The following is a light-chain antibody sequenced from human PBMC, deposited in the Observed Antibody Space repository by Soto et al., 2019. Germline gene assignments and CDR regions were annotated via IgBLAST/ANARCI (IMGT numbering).Light chain of an antibody. Sequence: EIVLTQSPATLSLSPGERATLSCRASQSVSSYLAWYQQKPGQAPRLLIYDASNRATGIPARFSGSGSGTDFTLTISSLEPEDFAVYYCQQRGNWPLTVGGGTKVEI. J-gene: IGKJ4*01. CDR3: QQRGNWPLT. V-gene: IGKV3-11*01. CDR1: QSVSSY. CDR2: DAS.